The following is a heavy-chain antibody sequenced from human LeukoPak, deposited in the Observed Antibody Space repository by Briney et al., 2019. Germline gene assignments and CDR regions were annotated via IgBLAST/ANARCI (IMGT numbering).Heavy chain of an antibody. CDR2: INPSGGST. D-gene: IGHD6-13*01. Sequence: ASVKVSCKASGYTFTSYYMHWVRQAPGQGLEWMGIINPSGGSTSYAQKFQGRVTMTRDTSTSTVYMELSSLRSEDTAVYYCARDPPSGIAAAGNGYWGQGTLVTVSS. CDR3: ARDPPSGIAAAGNGY. V-gene: IGHV1-46*01. J-gene: IGHJ4*02. CDR1: GYTFTSYY.